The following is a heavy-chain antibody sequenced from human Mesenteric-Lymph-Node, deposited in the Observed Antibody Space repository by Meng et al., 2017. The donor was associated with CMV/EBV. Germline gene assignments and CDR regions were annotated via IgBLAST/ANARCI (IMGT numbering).Heavy chain of an antibody. V-gene: IGHV3-7*01. Sequence: GESLKISCEASGFTLSSYWMSWVRQGPGKGLEWVANINPDGGEKYYADSVKGRFTISRDNSKNTLYLQMNSLRAEDTAVYYCAKDRTYYDFWSGYSPSYGMDVWGQGTTVTVSS. D-gene: IGHD3-3*01. CDR2: INPDGGEK. J-gene: IGHJ6*02. CDR1: GFTLSSYW. CDR3: AKDRTYYDFWSGYSPSYGMDV.